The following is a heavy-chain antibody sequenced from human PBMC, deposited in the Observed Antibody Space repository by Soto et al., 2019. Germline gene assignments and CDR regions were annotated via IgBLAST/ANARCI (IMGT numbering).Heavy chain of an antibody. CDR2: IRSSGSTI. Sequence: PGGSLRLSCAASGFTFSSYGMHWVRQAPGKGLEWVADIRSSGSTIYYADSVKGRFTISRDNAKNTLYLQMNSLRAEDTAVYYCARDLADGDYYYYMDVWGKGTTVTVSS. J-gene: IGHJ6*03. D-gene: IGHD4-17*01. CDR1: GFTFSSYG. CDR3: ARDLADGDYYYYMDV. V-gene: IGHV3-48*04.